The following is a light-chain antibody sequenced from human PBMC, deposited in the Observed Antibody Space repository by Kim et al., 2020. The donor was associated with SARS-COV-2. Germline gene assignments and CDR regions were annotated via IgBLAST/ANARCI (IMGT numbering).Light chain of an antibody. Sequence: SSELTQDPAVSVALGQTVRITCQGDSLRRYYASWYQQKPGQAPVLVIYGKNNRPSGIPDRFSGSRSGNTASLTITGAQAEDEADYYCNSRDSSGDLVFGGGTQLTVL. J-gene: IGLJ2*01. CDR1: SLRRYY. CDR3: NSRDSSGDLV. V-gene: IGLV3-19*01. CDR2: GKN.